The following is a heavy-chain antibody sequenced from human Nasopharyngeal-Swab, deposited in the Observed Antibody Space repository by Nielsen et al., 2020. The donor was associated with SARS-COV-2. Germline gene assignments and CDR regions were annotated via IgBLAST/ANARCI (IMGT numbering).Heavy chain of an antibody. V-gene: IGHV4-4*02. Sequence: VRQAPGKGLEWIGEIYHSGSTNYNPSLKSRVTISVDNSTNQFSLSLSSVTAADAAVYYCASLLTYYDFWSGYLNYYYMDVWGKGTTVTVSS. J-gene: IGHJ6*03. CDR2: IYHSGST. D-gene: IGHD3-3*01. CDR3: ASLLTYYDFWSGYLNYYYMDV.